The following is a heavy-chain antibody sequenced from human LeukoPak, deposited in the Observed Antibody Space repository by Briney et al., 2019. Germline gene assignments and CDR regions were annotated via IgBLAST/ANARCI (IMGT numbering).Heavy chain of an antibody. J-gene: IGHJ4*02. V-gene: IGHV1-18*01. CDR3: ARVGSGRLRYFDWLYDAPTDFDY. CDR2: ISAYNGNT. CDR1: GYTFTSSG. D-gene: IGHD3-9*01. Sequence: GASVKVSCKASGYTFTSSGISWVRQAPGQGLEWMGWISAYNGNTNYAQKLQGRVTMTTDTATSTAYMELRSLRSDDTAVYYCARVGSGRLRYFDWLYDAPTDFDYWGQGTLVTVSS.